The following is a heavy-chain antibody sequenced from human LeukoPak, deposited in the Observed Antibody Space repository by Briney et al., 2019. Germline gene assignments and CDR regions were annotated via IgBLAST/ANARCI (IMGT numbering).Heavy chain of an antibody. D-gene: IGHD3-22*01. CDR3: ARGHYYDSIRFDS. V-gene: IGHV4-59*01. CDR1: AGSIGSYY. CDR2: IYDSGST. Sequence: SETLSLTCTVSAGSIGSYYWSWIRQPPGKGLEWIGYIYDSGSTNYNPSLESRVTISLDTSKNQFSLKLSSVTAADTAVYYCARGHYYDSIRFDSWGQGTLVTVSS. J-gene: IGHJ4*02.